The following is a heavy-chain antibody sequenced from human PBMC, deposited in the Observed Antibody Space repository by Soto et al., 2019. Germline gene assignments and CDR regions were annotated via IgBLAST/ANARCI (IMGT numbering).Heavy chain of an antibody. CDR1: GYTFTSYG. J-gene: IGHJ6*02. D-gene: IGHD6-13*01. Sequence: QVPLVQSGAEVKKPGASVKVSCKASGYTFTSYGISWVRQAPGQGLEWMGWISAYNGNTNYAQKLQGRVTMTTDTSTSTAYMELRSLRSDDTAVYYCARVRYSSSWYGLYYYGMDVWGQGTTVTVSS. V-gene: IGHV1-18*01. CDR3: ARVRYSSSWYGLYYYGMDV. CDR2: ISAYNGNT.